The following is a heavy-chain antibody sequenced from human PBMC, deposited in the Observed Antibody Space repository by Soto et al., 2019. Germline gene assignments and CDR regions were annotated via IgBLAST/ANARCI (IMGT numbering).Heavy chain of an antibody. CDR2: ISGSSGTI. J-gene: IGHJ6*03. CDR1: GFTFSDYY. D-gene: IGHD2-8*01. Sequence: PGGSLRLSCAASGFTFSDYYMSWIRQAPGKGLEWVSYISGSSGTINYADSVKGRFTISRDNAKNSLYLQMNSLRAEDTAVYSCARRAVSSYSYYYMDVWGKETTVTVSS. CDR3: ARRAVSSYSYYYMDV. V-gene: IGHV3-11*01.